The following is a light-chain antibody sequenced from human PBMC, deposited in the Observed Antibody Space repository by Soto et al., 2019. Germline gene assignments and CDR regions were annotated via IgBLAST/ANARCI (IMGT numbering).Light chain of an antibody. Sequence: EIVLTQSPGTLSLSPGERATLSCRASQSIRSHYLAWYQQKPGQAPRLLISGAHNRAPGIPDRFSGSESGTDFPLRIRRLEPEDLAVYYCQQYVSSVTFGKGTKVE. V-gene: IGKV3-20*01. CDR3: QQYVSSVT. CDR1: QSIRSHY. J-gene: IGKJ1*01. CDR2: GAH.